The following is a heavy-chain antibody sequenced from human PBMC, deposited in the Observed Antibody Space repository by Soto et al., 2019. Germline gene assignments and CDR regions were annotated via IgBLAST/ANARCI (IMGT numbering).Heavy chain of an antibody. CDR3: AAAGIVVVPAAYYFDY. D-gene: IGHD2-2*01. CDR1: GGSISSGGYY. J-gene: IGHJ4*02. CDR2: IYYNGNT. V-gene: IGHV4-31*03. Sequence: TLSLTCTVSGGSISSGGYYWTWFRQHPGKGLEWIGYIYYNGNTYYNPSLESRVTISVDTSKNQFSLKLSSVTAADTAVYYCAAAGIVVVPAAYYFDYWGQGTLVTVSS.